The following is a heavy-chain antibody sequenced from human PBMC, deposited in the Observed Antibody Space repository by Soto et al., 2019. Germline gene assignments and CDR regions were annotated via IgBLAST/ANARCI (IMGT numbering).Heavy chain of an antibody. V-gene: IGHV1-69*13. D-gene: IGHD3-22*01. CDR1: GGTFSSYA. Sequence: SVKVSCKASGGTFSSYAISWVRQAPGQGLEWMGGIIPIFGTANYAQKFQGRVTITADESTSTAYMELSSLRSEDTAVYYCARDPPTYYYDSSVRYGMDVWGQGTTVTVSS. J-gene: IGHJ6*02. CDR2: IIPIFGTA. CDR3: ARDPPTYYYDSSVRYGMDV.